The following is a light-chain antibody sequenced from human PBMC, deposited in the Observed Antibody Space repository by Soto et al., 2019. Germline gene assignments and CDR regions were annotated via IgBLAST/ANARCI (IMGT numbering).Light chain of an antibody. CDR2: AAS. V-gene: IGKV1-9*01. CDR3: QQYNSWPLT. CDR1: QGIGSY. Sequence: DIQLTQSASFLSASLGDRVTITCRASQGIGSYLAWYQQKPGKAPRLLIYAASTLQSGVPSRFSGSGSDTEFTLTISSLQPEDFATYYCQQYNSWPLTFGGGTKVDIK. J-gene: IGKJ4*01.